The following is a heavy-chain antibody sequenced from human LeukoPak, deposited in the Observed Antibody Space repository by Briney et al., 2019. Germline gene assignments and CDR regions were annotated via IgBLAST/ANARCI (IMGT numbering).Heavy chain of an antibody. CDR1: GFTFNSHW. D-gene: IGHD4-11*01. J-gene: IGHJ4*02. CDR3: ARLKDYRTVYDY. V-gene: IGHV3-7*02. Sequence: GGALRLSCEAPGFTFNSHWMSWVRQAPGEGVEGVASINQDKTALRYVDSVRGRFTISRDNARSLLYLEMSSLRAEDTAVYFCARLKDYRTVYDYWGPGTLVTVSS. CDR2: INQDKTAL.